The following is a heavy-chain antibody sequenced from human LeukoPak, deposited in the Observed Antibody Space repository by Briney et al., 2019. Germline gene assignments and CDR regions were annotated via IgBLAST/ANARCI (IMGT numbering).Heavy chain of an antibody. V-gene: IGHV5-51*01. CDR2: IYPGDSDT. CDR3: ARPKGYCTSTTCYISFDY. J-gene: IGHJ4*02. D-gene: IGHD2-8*01. Sequence: GESLKISCKGSGYSFTSYWIGWVRQMPGKGLEWMGIIYPGDSDTRYSPSFQGQVTISADTSISIAYLQWSSLRPSDTAIYYCARPKGYCTSTTCYISFDYWGQGTLVTVSS. CDR1: GYSFTSYW.